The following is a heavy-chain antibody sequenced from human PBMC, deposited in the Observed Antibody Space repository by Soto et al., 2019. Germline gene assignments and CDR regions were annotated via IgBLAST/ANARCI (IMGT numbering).Heavy chain of an antibody. CDR3: AVAEGYTGYGSSYYYYYYMDV. CDR1: GLRSSSTA. CDR2: IVVGSGNT. J-gene: IGHJ6*03. Sequence: GTPVKPSSKGPGLRSSSTALQWVRQARGQRIERIRLIVVGSGNTNYAQKFQERVTITRDMSTSTAYMELSSLRSEYTAVYYCAVAEGYTGYGSSYYYYYYMDVWGKGTTVTVSS. V-gene: IGHV1-58*01. D-gene: IGHD5-12*01.